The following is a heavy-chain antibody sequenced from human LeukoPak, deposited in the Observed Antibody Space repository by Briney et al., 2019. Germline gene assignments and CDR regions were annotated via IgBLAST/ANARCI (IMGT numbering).Heavy chain of an antibody. CDR2: IYYSGST. Sequence: KASETLSLTCTVSGGSISSYYWSWIRQPPGKGLEWIGYIYYSGSTNYNPSLKSRVTISVDTSKNQFSLRLSSVTAADTAVYYCARDTPYNWFDPWGQGTLVTVSS. CDR3: ARDTPYNWFDP. V-gene: IGHV4-59*01. CDR1: GGSISSYY. J-gene: IGHJ5*02.